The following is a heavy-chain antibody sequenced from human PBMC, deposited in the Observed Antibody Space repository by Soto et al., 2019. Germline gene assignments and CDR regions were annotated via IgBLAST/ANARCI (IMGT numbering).Heavy chain of an antibody. V-gene: IGHV3-48*01. J-gene: IGHJ4*02. D-gene: IGHD6-13*01. CDR1: GFTFSSYS. Sequence: GGSLRLSCAASGFTFSSYSMNWVRQAPGKGLEWVSYISSSSSTIYYADSVKGRFTISRDNAKNTLYLQMNSLRAEDTALYYCAKENGYSSSWFEFDYWGQGTLVTVSS. CDR2: ISSSSSTI. CDR3: AKENGYSSSWFEFDY.